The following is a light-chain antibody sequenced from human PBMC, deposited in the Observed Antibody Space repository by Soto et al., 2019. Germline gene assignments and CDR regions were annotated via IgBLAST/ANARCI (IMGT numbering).Light chain of an antibody. CDR1: QDISHY. J-gene: IGKJ4*01. Sequence: DIQMTQSPSSLSASVGDRVTITCQASQDISHYLNWHQHKPGKGPKLLIYDSSNLEIGVPSRFSGSGSGTDFTLTIDNLQPEDIATYHCQQYENLPAFGGGTKVDIK. V-gene: IGKV1-33*01. CDR3: QQYENLPA. CDR2: DSS.